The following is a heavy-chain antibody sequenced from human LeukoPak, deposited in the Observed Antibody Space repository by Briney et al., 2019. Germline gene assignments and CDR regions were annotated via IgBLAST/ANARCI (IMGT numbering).Heavy chain of an antibody. CDR3: AKEIYISSLNYYYYGMDV. D-gene: IGHD6-13*01. CDR1: GFTFSSYA. J-gene: IGHJ6*02. Sequence: GGSLRLSRVASGFTFSSYAMSWVRQAPGKGLEWVSGVRGSGTNTYSADPVKGRFTISRDNSKNTLYLQMNSLRAEDTAVYYCAKEIYISSLNYYYYGMDVWGQGTTVTVSS. V-gene: IGHV3-23*01. CDR2: VRGSGTNT.